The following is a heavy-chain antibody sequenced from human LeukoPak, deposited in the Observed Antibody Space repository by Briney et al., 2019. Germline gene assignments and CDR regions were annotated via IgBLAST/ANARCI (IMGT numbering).Heavy chain of an antibody. CDR3: ASIPLGGSSYGAVFDY. J-gene: IGHJ4*02. D-gene: IGHD5-18*01. CDR2: INPNSGGT. V-gene: IGHV1-2*02. CDR1: GYTFTGYY. Sequence: VASVKVSCKASGYTFTGYYMHWVRQAPGQGLEWMGWINPNSGGTNYAQKFQGRVTMTRDTSISTAYMELSRLRSDDTAVYYCASIPLGGSSYGAVFDYWGQGTLVTVSS.